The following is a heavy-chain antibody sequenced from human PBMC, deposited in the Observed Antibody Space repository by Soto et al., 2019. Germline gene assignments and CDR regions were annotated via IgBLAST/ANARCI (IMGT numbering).Heavy chain of an antibody. CDR3: TAGKLYPSLDFDY. CDR1: GFTFGDYA. D-gene: IGHD2-8*01. CDR2: IRSKAHGGTT. V-gene: IGHV3-49*04. J-gene: IGHJ4*02. Sequence: GGSLRLSCTASGFTFGDYAMSWVRQAPGKGLEWVGFIRSKAHGGTTEYAASVKGRFTISRDDSKSIAYLQMNSLKTEDTAVYYCTAGKLYPSLDFDYWGQGTLATVSS.